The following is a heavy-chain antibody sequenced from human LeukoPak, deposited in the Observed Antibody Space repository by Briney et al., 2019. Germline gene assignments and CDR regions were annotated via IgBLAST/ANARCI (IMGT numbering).Heavy chain of an antibody. CDR1: GYSISSGYY. CDR3: ARDHRGSYYFDY. CDR2: VYYSGST. J-gene: IGHJ4*02. Sequence: PSETLSLTCTVSGYSISSGYYWGWFRQPPGKGLEWIGSVYYSGSTYYNPSLKSRVTISVDTSKNQFSLTLCSVTAADTAVYYCARDHRGSYYFDYWGQGTVVTVSS. V-gene: IGHV4-38-2*02. D-gene: IGHD3-16*01.